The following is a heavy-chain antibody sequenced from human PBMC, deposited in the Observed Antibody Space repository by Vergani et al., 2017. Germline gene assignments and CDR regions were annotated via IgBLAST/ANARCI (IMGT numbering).Heavy chain of an antibody. V-gene: IGHV4-34*02. CDR3: AVRRRVNLVGGLIVTKRTFDY. CDR1: GESFSSFY. CDR2: INNDGHT. Sequence: QVQLQQWGAGVVKPSGTLSLTCAVFGESFSSFYWSWIRQPPGKGLEWIGEINNDGHTNYNPSLESRVTVSRDTAKNQFSLNLMSVTAADTSLYYCAVRRRVNLVGGLIVTKRTFDYCSQGRLVTVSS. J-gene: IGHJ4*02. D-gene: IGHD3-10*01.